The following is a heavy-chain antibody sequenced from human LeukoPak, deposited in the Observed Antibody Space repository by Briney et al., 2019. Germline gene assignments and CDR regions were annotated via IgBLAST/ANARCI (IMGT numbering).Heavy chain of an antibody. J-gene: IGHJ4*02. CDR3: ARGQEGYSYGYDFDY. V-gene: IGHV4-34*01. CDR1: GGSFSGYY. CDR2: INHSGST. Sequence: SETLSLTCAVYGGSFSGYYWSWIRQPPGKWLEWIGEINHSGSTNYNPSLKSRVTISVDTSKNQLSLKLSSVTAADTAVYYCARGQEGYSYGYDFDYWGQGTLVTVSS. D-gene: IGHD5-18*01.